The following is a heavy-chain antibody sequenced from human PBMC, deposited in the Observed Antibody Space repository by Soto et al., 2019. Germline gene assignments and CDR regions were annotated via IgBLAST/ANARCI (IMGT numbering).Heavy chain of an antibody. CDR1: GFNFDDHA. CDR3: AKCGHYDMLTGQGGFDP. J-gene: IGHJ5*02. V-gene: IGHV3-9*01. Sequence: EVQLVESGGGLAQPGWSRRLSCAASGFNFDDHAMHWVRQTPGKGLEWVSGISWNSVTINYADSIKGRFTISRDNAKRTLYLQMNNLRPADTAMYYCAKCGHYDMLTGQGGFDPWGLGTLVTVAS. D-gene: IGHD3-9*01. CDR2: ISWNSVTI.